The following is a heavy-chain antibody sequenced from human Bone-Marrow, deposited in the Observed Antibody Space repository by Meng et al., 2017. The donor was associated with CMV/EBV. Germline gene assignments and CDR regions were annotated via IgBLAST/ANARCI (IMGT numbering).Heavy chain of an antibody. Sequence: SETLSLTCAVYGGSFSGYYWSWIRQPPGKGLEWIGEINHSGSTNYNPSLKSRVTISVDTSKNQFSLKLSSVTAADTAVYYCARDTLYYYYGMDVWGQGTTVTVSS. CDR1: GGSFSGYY. V-gene: IGHV4-34*01. D-gene: IGHD2-2*02. CDR2: INHSGST. CDR3: ARDTLYYYYGMDV. J-gene: IGHJ6*02.